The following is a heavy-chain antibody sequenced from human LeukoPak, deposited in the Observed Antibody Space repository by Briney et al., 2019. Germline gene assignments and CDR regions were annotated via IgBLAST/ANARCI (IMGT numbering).Heavy chain of an antibody. CDR3: ARVDCSGGSCYWAEGRFHP. D-gene: IGHD2-15*01. CDR2: ISSSGSTI. CDR1: GFTFSDYY. Sequence: PGGSLRLSCAASGFTFSDYYMSWVRQAPGKGLEWVSYISSSGSTIYYADSVKGRFTISRDNAKNSLYLQMNSLRAEDTAVYYCARVDCSGGSCYWAEGRFHPWGQGTLVTVSS. V-gene: IGHV3-11*01. J-gene: IGHJ5*02.